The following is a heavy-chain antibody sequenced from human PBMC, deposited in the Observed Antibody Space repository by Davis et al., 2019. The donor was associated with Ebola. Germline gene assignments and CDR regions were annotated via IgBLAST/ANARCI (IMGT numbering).Heavy chain of an antibody. Sequence: PGGSLRLSCAASGFSFSSHWMSWVRQAPGKGLEWVANISQDGSEKHYVDSLKDRFTTSRDNAKNARYLQMNSLRAEDTAVYNCAREAVWRFDPWGQGTLVTVSS. CDR1: GFSFSSHW. J-gene: IGHJ5*02. CDR2: ISQDGSEK. V-gene: IGHV3-7*03. CDR3: AREAVWRFDP. D-gene: IGHD2-21*01.